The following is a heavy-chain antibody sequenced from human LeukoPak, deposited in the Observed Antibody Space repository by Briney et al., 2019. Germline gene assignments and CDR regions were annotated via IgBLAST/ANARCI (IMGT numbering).Heavy chain of an antibody. D-gene: IGHD1-26*01. CDR1: GFTFSSYW. V-gene: IGHV3-74*01. Sequence: GGSLRLSCAASGFTFSSYWMHWVRQTPGKGLVWVSRINGAGSSISYADSVKGRVTISRDNAKNTLHLQMNSLRADDTAVYYCVRGAVGTGVWFDPWGQGTLVTVSS. J-gene: IGHJ5*02. CDR3: VRGAVGTGVWFDP. CDR2: INGAGSSI.